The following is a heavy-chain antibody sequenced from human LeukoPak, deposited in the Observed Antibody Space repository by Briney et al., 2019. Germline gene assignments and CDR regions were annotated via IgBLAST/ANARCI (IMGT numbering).Heavy chain of an antibody. CDR3: AKDRRKGELLYYFDY. CDR1: GFTFSTYA. J-gene: IGHJ4*02. CDR2: ISGSGGST. V-gene: IGHV3-23*01. D-gene: IGHD1-26*01. Sequence: GGSLRLSCAASGFTFSTYAMSWVRQAPGKGLEWVSGISGSGGSTYYADSVRGRFTLSRDNSKNTLYLQMNSLRAEDTAVYYCAKDRRKGELLYYFDYWGQGTLVTVSS.